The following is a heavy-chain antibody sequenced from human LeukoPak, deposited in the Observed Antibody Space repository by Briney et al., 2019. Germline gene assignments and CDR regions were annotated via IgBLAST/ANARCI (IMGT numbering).Heavy chain of an antibody. CDR2: INQDGSEK. D-gene: IGHD1-26*01. V-gene: IGHV3-7*01. Sequence: GGSLRLSCAVSGFTFSSYWMSWVRQAPGKGLEWVASINQDGSEKNYVDSVQGRFAISRDNAKNSPYLQMNSLRAEDTSVYYCARDPGSYAPGYWGQGTLVTVSS. CDR3: ARDPGSYAPGY. CDR1: GFTFSSYW. J-gene: IGHJ4*02.